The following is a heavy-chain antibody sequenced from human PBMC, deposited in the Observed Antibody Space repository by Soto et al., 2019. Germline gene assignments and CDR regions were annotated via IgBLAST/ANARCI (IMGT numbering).Heavy chain of an antibody. D-gene: IGHD2-8*01. J-gene: IGHJ6*02. V-gene: IGHV3-21*01. CDR2: VTSSTTFM. CDR3: ARSQRNGAMDV. Sequence: EVHLVESGGGLVKPGGSLRVSCATSGFTFSTYSMNWVRQAPGKGLEWVSSVTSSTTFMDYADSVKGRSTVSRDDAKSSLFLQMNSLRVDDSAVYYCARSQRNGAMDVWGQGTTVTVSS. CDR1: GFTFSTYS.